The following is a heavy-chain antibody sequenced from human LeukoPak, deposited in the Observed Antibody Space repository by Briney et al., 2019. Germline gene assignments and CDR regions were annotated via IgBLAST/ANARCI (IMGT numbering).Heavy chain of an antibody. V-gene: IGHV3-69-1*02. J-gene: IGHJ4*02. CDR2: ISGLSTHI. CDR1: GFTFSDYD. CDR3: GKAFPPLRTSSAGDL. Sequence: GGSLRLSCSASGFTFSDYDMNWVRQAPGKGLEWVSSISGLSTHIYYGDSVKGRFSISRDNAKNSVYLQMNSLGVEDTAIYYCGKAFPPLRTSSAGDLWGQGILVTVSS. D-gene: IGHD3-16*01.